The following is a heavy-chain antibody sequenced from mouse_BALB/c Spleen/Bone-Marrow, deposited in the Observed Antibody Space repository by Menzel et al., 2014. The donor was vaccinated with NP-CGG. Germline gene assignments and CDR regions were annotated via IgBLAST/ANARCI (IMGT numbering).Heavy chain of an antibody. CDR2: INPYNDGT. Sequence: EVQLQQSGPELVKPGASVKMSCKASGYTFTSYVMHWVKQKPGQGLEWIGYINPYNDGTKYNEKFKGKATLTSDKSSSTAYRGLTGRPLGALAVYYGTGGFYNDSAGGVMDYGGKGTPATASS. J-gene: IGHJ4*01. CDR3: TGGFYNDSAGGVMDY. D-gene: IGHD2-4*01. V-gene: IGHV1-14*01. CDR1: GYTFTSYV.